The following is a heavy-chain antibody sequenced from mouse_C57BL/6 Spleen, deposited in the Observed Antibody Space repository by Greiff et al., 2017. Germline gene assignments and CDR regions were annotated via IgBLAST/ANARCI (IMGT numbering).Heavy chain of an antibody. CDR2: IYPGSGST. CDR3: ARIGYDKSLDY. Sequence: QVQLQQSGAELVKPGASVKMSCKASGYTFTSYWITWVKQRPGQGLEWIGDIYPGSGSTNYNEKFKSKATLTVDTSSSTAYMQLSSLTSEDSAVYYCARIGYDKSLDYWGQGTTLTVSS. J-gene: IGHJ2*01. CDR1: GYTFTSYW. D-gene: IGHD2-2*01. V-gene: IGHV1-55*01.